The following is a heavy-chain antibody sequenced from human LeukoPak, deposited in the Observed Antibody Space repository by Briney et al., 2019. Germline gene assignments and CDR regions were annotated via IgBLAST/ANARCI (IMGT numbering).Heavy chain of an antibody. CDR1: GFTFSSYA. D-gene: IGHD6-13*01. V-gene: IGHV3-23*01. CDR3: AKGMAAAGTRGTLYYYYGMDV. Sequence: GRSLRLSCAASGFTFSSYAMSWVRQAPGKGLEWVSGISSSGGSTYYADSVKGRFTISRDNSKNTLYLQMNSLRAEDTAVYYCAKGMAAAGTRGTLYYYYGMDVWGQGTTVTVSS. J-gene: IGHJ6*02. CDR2: ISSSGGST.